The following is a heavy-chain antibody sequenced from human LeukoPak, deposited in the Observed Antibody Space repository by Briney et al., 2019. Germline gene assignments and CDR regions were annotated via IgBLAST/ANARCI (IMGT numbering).Heavy chain of an antibody. Sequence: GGSLRLSCAASGFTFSSYAMHWVRQAPGKGLEWVAVISYDGSNKYYADSVKGRFTISRDNSRNTLYLQMNSLRAEDTAVYYCARDPNILTYLGAFDIWGQGTMVTVSS. CDR2: ISYDGSNK. CDR1: GFTFSSYA. CDR3: ARDPNILTYLGAFDI. J-gene: IGHJ3*02. D-gene: IGHD3-9*01. V-gene: IGHV3-30-3*01.